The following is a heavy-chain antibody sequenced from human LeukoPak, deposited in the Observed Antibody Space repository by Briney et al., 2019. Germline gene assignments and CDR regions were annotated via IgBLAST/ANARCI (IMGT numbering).Heavy chain of an antibody. CDR2: ISGSGGST. CDR3: AKDWVVYYDSSGHTSGY. J-gene: IGHJ4*02. V-gene: IGHV3-23*01. D-gene: IGHD3-22*01. Sequence: GGSLRLSCAASGFTFSSYAMSWVRQAPGKGLEWVSAISGSGGSTYYADSVKGRFTISRDNSKNTLYLQMNSLRAEDTAVYYCAKDWVVYYDSSGHTSGYWGQGTLVTVSS. CDR1: GFTFSSYA.